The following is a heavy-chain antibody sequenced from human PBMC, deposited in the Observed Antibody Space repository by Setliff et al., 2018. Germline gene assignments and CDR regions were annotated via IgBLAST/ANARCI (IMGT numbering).Heavy chain of an antibody. D-gene: IGHD3-10*01. CDR2: IYTDGST. J-gene: IGHJ4*02. CDR1: GVSINSLNW. CDR3: ARDRSYYASGSFTKWFDY. Sequence: SETLSLTCAVSGVSINSLNWWTWIRQSAGKGMECIGRIYTDGSTKYNPSLNSRVTLSIDTSKNQFSLKLSSVTAADTAIYYCARDRSYYASGSFTKWFDYWGQGTLVTVPQ. V-gene: IGHV4-4*07.